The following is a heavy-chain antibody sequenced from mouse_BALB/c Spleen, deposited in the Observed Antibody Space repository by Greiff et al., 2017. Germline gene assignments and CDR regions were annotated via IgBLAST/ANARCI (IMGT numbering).Heavy chain of an antibody. CDR2: IWGDGST. D-gene: IGHD2-3*01. J-gene: IGHJ2*01. V-gene: IGHV2-6-7*01. Sequence: VQGVESGPGLVAPSQSLSITCTVSGFSLTGYGVNWVRQPPGKGLEWLGMIWGDGSTDYNSALKSRLSISKDNSKSQVFLKMNSLQTDDTARYYCARDPEYDDGYYFDYWGQGTTLTVSS. CDR3: ARDPEYDDGYYFDY. CDR1: GFSLTGYG.